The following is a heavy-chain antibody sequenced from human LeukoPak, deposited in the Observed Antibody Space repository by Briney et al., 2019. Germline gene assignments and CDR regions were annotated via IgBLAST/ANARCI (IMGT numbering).Heavy chain of an antibody. V-gene: IGHV3-13*01. D-gene: IGHD1-26*01. CDR2: IGTAGDT. CDR3: ARGVGATTPLDYYYYYGMDV. J-gene: IGHJ6*02. CDR1: GFTFSSYD. Sequence: PGGSLRLSCAASGFTFSSYDMHWVRHATGKGLEWVSAIGTAGDTYYPGSVKGRFTISRENAKNSLYLQMNSLRAGDTAVYYCARGVGATTPLDYYYYYGMDVWGQGTTVTVSS.